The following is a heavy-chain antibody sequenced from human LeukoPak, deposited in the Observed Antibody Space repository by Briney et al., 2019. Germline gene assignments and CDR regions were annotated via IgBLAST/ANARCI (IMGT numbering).Heavy chain of an antibody. J-gene: IGHJ4*02. CDR3: AKGEGYCGGGTCYRYFDS. V-gene: IGHV3-23*01. Sequence: RGSLRLSCAASGFTFSSYPMSWVRQAPGKGLEGVSIISTDSTYTFYAHSVKGRFTISRDNSKDTLYLQMSSLRVEDTAVYFCAKGEGYCGGGTCYRYFDSWGQGTLVTVSS. CDR2: ISTDSTYT. D-gene: IGHD2-15*01. CDR1: GFTFSSYP.